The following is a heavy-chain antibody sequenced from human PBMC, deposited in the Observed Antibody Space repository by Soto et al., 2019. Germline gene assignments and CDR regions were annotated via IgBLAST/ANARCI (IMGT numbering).Heavy chain of an antibody. Sequence: QVQLEQSGAEVKKSGASVKVPCKASGYIFSTHGINWVRQAPGQGLEWMGWINPYNGKTNYAQKFQGRVTMTTETSRKTAYMELRSLRSDDTAVYYCARVQIVVVVGGTPADYWGQGTLVTVSS. CDR1: GYIFSTHG. J-gene: IGHJ4*02. V-gene: IGHV1-18*01. CDR3: ARVQIVVVVGGTPADY. CDR2: INPYNGKT. D-gene: IGHD2-15*01.